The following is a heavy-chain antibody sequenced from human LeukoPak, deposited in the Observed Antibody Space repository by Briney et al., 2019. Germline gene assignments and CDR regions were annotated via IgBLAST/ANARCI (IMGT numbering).Heavy chain of an antibody. CDR2: IYYSGST. Sequence: SETLSLTCTVSGGSISSSSYYWGWIRQPPGKGLEWIGSIYYSGSTYYNPSLKSRVTISVDTSKNQFSLKLSSVTAADTAVYYCARRMAASSGWYGDPYYYYMDVWGKGTTVTISS. CDR3: ARRMAASSGWYGDPYYYYMDV. V-gene: IGHV4-39*01. CDR1: GGSISSSSYY. D-gene: IGHD6-19*01. J-gene: IGHJ6*03.